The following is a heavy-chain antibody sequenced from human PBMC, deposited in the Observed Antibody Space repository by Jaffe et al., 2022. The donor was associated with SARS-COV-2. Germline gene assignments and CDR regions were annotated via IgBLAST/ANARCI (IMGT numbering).Heavy chain of an antibody. V-gene: IGHV1-2*02. CDR2: INPNSGGT. D-gene: IGHD6-6*01. J-gene: IGHJ4*02. Sequence: QVQLVQSGAEVKKPGASVKVSCKASGYTFTGYYMHWVRQAPGQGLEWMGWINPNSGGTNYAQKFQGRVTMTRDTSISTAYMELSRLRSDDTAVYYCARGSPAVYSSSSSTDYWGQGTLVTVSS. CDR3: ARGSPAVYSSSSSTDY. CDR1: GYTFTGYY.